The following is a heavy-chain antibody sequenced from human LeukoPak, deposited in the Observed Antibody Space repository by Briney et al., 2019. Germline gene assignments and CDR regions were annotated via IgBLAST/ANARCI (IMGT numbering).Heavy chain of an antibody. CDR1: GFTFSSYS. V-gene: IGHV3-21*01. J-gene: IGHJ6*02. Sequence: PGGSLRLSCEASGFTFSSYSMNWVRQAPGKGLEWVSSISSSSSYIYYADSVKGRFTISRDNAKNSLYLQMNSLRAEDTAVYYCARDKLELYYYYGMDVWGQGTTATVSS. CDR2: ISSSSSYI. D-gene: IGHD1-7*01. CDR3: ARDKLELYYYYGMDV.